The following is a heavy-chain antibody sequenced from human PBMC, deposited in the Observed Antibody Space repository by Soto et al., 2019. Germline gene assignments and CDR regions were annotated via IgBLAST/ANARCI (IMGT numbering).Heavy chain of an antibody. CDR2: ISGSGGST. J-gene: IGHJ4*02. D-gene: IGHD3-3*01. CDR3: AKGGFTIFGVVTHRTPDFDY. V-gene: IGHV3-23*01. CDR1: GFTFSSYA. Sequence: GGSLRLSCAASGFTFSSYAMSWVRQAPGKGLEWVSAISGSGGSTYYADSVKGRFTISRDNSKNTLYLQMNSLRAEDTAVYYCAKGGFTIFGVVTHRTPDFDYWGQGTLVTVSS.